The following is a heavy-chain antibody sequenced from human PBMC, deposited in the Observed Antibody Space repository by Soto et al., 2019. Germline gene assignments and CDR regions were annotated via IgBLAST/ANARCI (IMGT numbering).Heavy chain of an antibody. CDR3: ARFLDSPFYGMDV. CDR2: IYPGDSDT. Sequence: GESLKISCKGSGYSFTSYWIGWVRQMPGKGLEWMGIIYPGDSDTRYSPSFQGQVTISADKSISTAYLQWSSLKASDTAMYYCARFLDSPFYGMDVWGQGTTVTVSS. V-gene: IGHV5-51*01. D-gene: IGHD2-2*03. J-gene: IGHJ6*02. CDR1: GYSFTSYW.